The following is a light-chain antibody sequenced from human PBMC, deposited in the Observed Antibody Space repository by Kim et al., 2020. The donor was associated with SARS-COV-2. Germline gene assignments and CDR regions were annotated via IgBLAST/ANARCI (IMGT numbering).Light chain of an antibody. V-gene: IGLV2-11*01. CDR3: CSYAGSYTNYV. CDR1: SRDVGVYNY. J-gene: IGLJ1*01. CDR2: DVS. Sequence: QSVTISCTGTSRDVGVYNYVSWYQQHPGKAPKLMIYDVSKRPSGVPDRFSGSKSGNTASLTISGLQAEDEADYYCCSYAGSYTNYVFGTGTKVTVL.